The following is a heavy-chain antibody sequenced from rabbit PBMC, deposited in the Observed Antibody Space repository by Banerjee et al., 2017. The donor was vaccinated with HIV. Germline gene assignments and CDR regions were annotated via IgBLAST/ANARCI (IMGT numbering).Heavy chain of an antibody. CDR2: IYAGDGST. CDR1: GLDFSSSYW. D-gene: IGHD6-1*01. CDR3: GRDRGVGYDLNL. J-gene: IGHJ4*01. Sequence: QSLEESGGDLVKPGASLTLTCTASGLDFSSSYWICWVRQAPGKGPEWIAYIYAGDGSTYYASWAKGRFTISKTSSTTVTLQMTSLTDADTATYFCGRDRGVGYDLNLWGPGTLVTVS. V-gene: IGHV1S40*01.